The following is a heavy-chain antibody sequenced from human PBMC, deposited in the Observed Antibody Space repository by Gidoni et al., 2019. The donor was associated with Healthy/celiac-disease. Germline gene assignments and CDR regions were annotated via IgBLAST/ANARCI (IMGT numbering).Heavy chain of an antibody. CDR3: ARGPYSSSWDNWYFDL. CDR2: IYYSGST. J-gene: IGHJ2*01. D-gene: IGHD6-13*01. Sequence: QVQLQESGPGLVKPSPTLSLTCTFSVGSISSGGYYWSWIRQHPGKGLEWIGYIYYSGSTYYNPSLKSRVTISVDTSKNQFSLKLSSVTAADTAVYYCARGPYSSSWDNWYFDLWGRGTLVTVSS. CDR1: VGSISSGGYY. V-gene: IGHV4-31*03.